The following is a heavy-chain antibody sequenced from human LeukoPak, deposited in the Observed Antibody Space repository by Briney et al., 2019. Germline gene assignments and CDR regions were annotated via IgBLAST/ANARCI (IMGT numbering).Heavy chain of an antibody. V-gene: IGHV4-31*03. CDR3: ARWDCSGGSCQTGFDY. Sequence: PSQTLSLTCTVSGGSISSGGYYWSWIRQHPGKGLEWIGYIYYSGSTYYNPSLKSRVTISVDTSKNQFSLKLSSVTAADTAVYYCARWDCSGGSCQTGFDYWGQGTLVTVSS. D-gene: IGHD2-15*01. J-gene: IGHJ4*02. CDR1: GGSISSGGYY. CDR2: IYYSGST.